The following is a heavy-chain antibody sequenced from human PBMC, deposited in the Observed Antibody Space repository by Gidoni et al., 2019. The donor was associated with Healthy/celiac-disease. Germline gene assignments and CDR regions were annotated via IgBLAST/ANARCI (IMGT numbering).Heavy chain of an antibody. D-gene: IGHD7-27*01. CDR1: GRSISRYY. V-gene: IGHV4-59*08. Sequence: QVQLQASGPGLVNPSATLSPTCTVSGRSISRYYWSWIRQPPGKGLEWIGYIYYSGSPNYNPSLKSRVTISVDTSKNQFSLKLSSVTGADTAGYYCARQGTGEWWGAGYFDLWGRGTLVTVSS. CDR2: IYYSGSP. J-gene: IGHJ2*01. CDR3: ARQGTGEWWGAGYFDL.